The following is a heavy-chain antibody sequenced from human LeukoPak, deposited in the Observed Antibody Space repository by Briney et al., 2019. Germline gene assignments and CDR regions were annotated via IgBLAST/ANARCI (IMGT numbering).Heavy chain of an antibody. CDR3: AKDKSRAATISRFAFDI. Sequence: GGSLRLSCAASGFTFSSYSMSWVRQAPGKGLEWVSYINSSSNTIHYADSVKGRLTISRDNAKNSLYLQMNSLRAEDTALYYCAKDKSRAATISRFAFDIWGQGTMVTVSS. CDR1: GFTFSSYS. V-gene: IGHV3-48*04. CDR2: INSSSNTI. D-gene: IGHD5-12*01. J-gene: IGHJ3*02.